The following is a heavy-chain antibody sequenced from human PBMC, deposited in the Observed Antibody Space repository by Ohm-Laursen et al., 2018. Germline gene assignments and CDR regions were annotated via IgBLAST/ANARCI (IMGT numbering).Heavy chain of an antibody. CDR1: GFTFDDYG. Sequence: SLRLSCAASGFTFDDYGMHWVRQAPGKGLEWVSGISWNNGYIGYADSVKGRFTISRDNAKNSVYLQLNSLRNEDTAVYYCARDDDGEDYWGQGTLVTVSP. CDR2: ISWNNGYI. D-gene: IGHD4-17*01. J-gene: IGHJ4*02. CDR3: ARDDDGEDY. V-gene: IGHV3-9*01.